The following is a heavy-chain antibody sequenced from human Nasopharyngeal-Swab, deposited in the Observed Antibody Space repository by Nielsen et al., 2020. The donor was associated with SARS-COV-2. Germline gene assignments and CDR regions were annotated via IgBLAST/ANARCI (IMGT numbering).Heavy chain of an antibody. V-gene: IGHV3-21*01. Sequence: GESLKISCAASGFTFSSYSMNWVRQAPGKGLEWVSSISSSSSYIYYADSVKGRFTISRDNAKNSLYLQMNSLRAEDTAVYYCARLYYYDSSGYYYDYYYGMDVWGQGTTVTVSS. CDR2: ISSSSSYI. CDR3: ARLYYYDSSGYYYDYYYGMDV. J-gene: IGHJ6*02. CDR1: GFTFSSYS. D-gene: IGHD3-22*01.